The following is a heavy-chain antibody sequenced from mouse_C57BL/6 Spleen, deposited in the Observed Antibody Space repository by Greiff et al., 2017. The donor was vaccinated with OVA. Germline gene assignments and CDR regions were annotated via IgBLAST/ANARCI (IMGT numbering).Heavy chain of an antibody. Sequence: EVQLQESGTVLARPGASVKMSCKTSGYTFTSYWMHWVKQRPGQGLEWIGAIYPGNSDTSYNQKFKGKAKLTAVTSASTAYMELSSLTTEDYAVYYCTRREDRICGFDYWGKGTTLTVSS. J-gene: IGHJ2*01. CDR2: IYPGNSDT. V-gene: IGHV1-5*01. CDR1: GYTFTSYW. D-gene: IGHD6-1*01. CDR3: TRREDRICGFDY.